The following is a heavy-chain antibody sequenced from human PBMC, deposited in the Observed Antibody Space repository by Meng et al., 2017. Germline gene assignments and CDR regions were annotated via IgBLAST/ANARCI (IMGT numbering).Heavy chain of an antibody. J-gene: IGHJ6*02. CDR2: IWYDGSNK. D-gene: IGHD3-10*01. CDR1: GFTFSSYG. CDR3: ARMYYYGSGKYYYYYGMDV. Sequence: GESLKISCASSGFTFSSYGMHCVRQAPGKGLEWVAVIWYDGSNKYYADSVKGRFTISRDNSKDTLYLQMNSLRAEDTAVYYCARMYYYGSGKYYYYYGMDVWGQGTTVTVSS. V-gene: IGHV3-33*01.